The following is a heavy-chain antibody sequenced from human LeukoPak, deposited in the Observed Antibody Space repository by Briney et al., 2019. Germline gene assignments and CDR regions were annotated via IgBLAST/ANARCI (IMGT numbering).Heavy chain of an antibody. V-gene: IGHV3-30-3*01. J-gene: IGHJ4*02. CDR3: ARDWHSFDY. Sequence: GGSLRLSCAASGFTFSSYAMHRVRQAPGKGLEWVAVISYDGSNKYYADSVKGRFTISRDNSKNTLYLQMNSLRAEDTAVYYCARDWHSFDYWGQGTLVTVSS. CDR2: ISYDGSNK. CDR1: GFTFSSYA.